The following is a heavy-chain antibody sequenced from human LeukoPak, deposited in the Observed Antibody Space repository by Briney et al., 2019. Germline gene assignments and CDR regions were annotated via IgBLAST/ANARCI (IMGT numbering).Heavy chain of an antibody. CDR2: IYYSGST. CDR3: ATYLFDYGDYFDY. J-gene: IGHJ4*02. V-gene: IGHV4-39*07. D-gene: IGHD4-17*01. CDR1: GGSISSSSYY. Sequence: PSETLSLTCTVSGGSISSSSYYWGWIRQPPGKGLEWIGSIYYSGSTYYNPSLKSRVTISVDTSKNQFSLKLSSVTAADTAVYYCATYLFDYGDYFDYWGQGTLVTVSS.